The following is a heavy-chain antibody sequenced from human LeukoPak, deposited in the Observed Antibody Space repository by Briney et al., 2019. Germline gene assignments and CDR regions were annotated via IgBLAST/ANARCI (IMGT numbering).Heavy chain of an antibody. CDR1: GFTFSSYG. CDR2: ISYDGSNK. D-gene: IGHD1-26*01. CDR3: AKDPHSGSFEYFQH. J-gene: IGHJ1*01. V-gene: IGHV3-30*18. Sequence: PGRSLRLSCAASGFTFSSYGMHWVRQAPGKGLEWVAVISYDGSNKYYVDSVKGRFTISRDNSKNTLYLQMNSLRAEDTAVYYCAKDPHSGSFEYFQHWGQGTLVTVSS.